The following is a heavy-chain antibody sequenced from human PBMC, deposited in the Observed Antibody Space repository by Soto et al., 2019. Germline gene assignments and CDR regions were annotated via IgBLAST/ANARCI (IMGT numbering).Heavy chain of an antibody. D-gene: IGHD1-1*01. V-gene: IGHV4-38-2*02. J-gene: IGHJ4*02. CDR3: AREKVGTTFFDN. Sequence: SETLSLTCNVSGFAISRGYYWSWVRQPPGKGLEWIGSIYPSVSSYHNPSLESRLTLSIDTSKNQFTLKLASVTAADTALYYCAREKVGTTFFDNWGQGAQVTVSS. CDR1: GFAISRGYY. CDR2: IYPSVSS.